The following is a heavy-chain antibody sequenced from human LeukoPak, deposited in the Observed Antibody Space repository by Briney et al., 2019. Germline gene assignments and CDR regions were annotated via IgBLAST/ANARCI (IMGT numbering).Heavy chain of an antibody. CDR2: ISGSGGST. V-gene: IGHV3-23*01. Sequence: PGGSLRLSCAASGFTFSSYAMNWVRQAPGKGLEWVSGISGSGGSTYYADSVRGRFTISRDNSKNTLYLEMNSLKVEDTAAYYCAKDRGLVGATPSNFDYWGQGTLVTVSS. J-gene: IGHJ4*02. CDR3: AKDRGLVGATPSNFDY. CDR1: GFTFSSYA. D-gene: IGHD1-26*01.